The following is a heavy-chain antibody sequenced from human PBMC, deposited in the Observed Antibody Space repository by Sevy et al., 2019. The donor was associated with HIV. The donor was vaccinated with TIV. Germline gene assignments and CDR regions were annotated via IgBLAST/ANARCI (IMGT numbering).Heavy chain of an antibody. D-gene: IGHD3-22*01. CDR3: ARQRASSGYFYFDS. J-gene: IGHJ4*02. V-gene: IGHV4-30-4*01. CDR1: GGSISSGDYY. Sequence: SETLSLTCTVSGGSISSGDYYWSWIRQPPGKGLEWIGYIFYSGSTYFNPSLKSRVTISLDTSKGQFSLRLGSVTAADTAVFYCARQRASSGYFYFDSWGQGTLVTVSS. CDR2: IFYSGST.